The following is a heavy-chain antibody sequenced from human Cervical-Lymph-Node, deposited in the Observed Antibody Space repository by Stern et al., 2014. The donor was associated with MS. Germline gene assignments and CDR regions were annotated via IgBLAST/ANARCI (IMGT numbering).Heavy chain of an antibody. V-gene: IGHV3-53*01. CDR1: GFTVSRDY. CDR3: ARDTSSPERSDW. CDR2: IPNVGST. Sequence: VQLVQSGGGVIQPGGSLRLSCTASGFTVSRDYMTWVRQVPGKVLEWLALIPNVGSTFYTDSVKGRFTISRDDSKNTVYLHMTSLRAEDTAMYYCARDTSSPERSDWWGQGTLVTVSS. D-gene: IGHD1-1*01. J-gene: IGHJ4*02.